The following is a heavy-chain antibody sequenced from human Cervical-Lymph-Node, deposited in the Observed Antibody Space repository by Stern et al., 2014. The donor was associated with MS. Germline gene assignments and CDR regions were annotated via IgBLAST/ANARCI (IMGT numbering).Heavy chain of an antibody. J-gene: IGHJ4*02. CDR2: ISWNSGSI. CDR1: GFTFDDYA. CDR3: AKDGGGHRPPGVGMDV. D-gene: IGHD1-14*01. V-gene: IGHV3-9*01. Sequence: EVQLVESGGGLVQPGRSLRLSCAASGFTFDDYAMHWVRRAPGKGLEWVSGISWNSGSIGYADSVKGRFTISRDNAKNSLYLQMNSLRAEDTALYYCAKDGGGHRPPGVGMDVWGQGTLVTVSS.